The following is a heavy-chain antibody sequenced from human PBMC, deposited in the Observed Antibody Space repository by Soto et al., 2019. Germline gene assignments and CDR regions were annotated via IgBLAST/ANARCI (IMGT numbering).Heavy chain of an antibody. Sequence: GSLRLSCAASGFTFSSYSMNWVRQAPGKGLEWVSYISSSSSTIYYADSVKGRFTISRDNAKNSLYLQMNSLRAEDTAVYYCARVFWSGYYRDNWFDPWGQGTLVTVSS. CDR1: GFTFSSYS. D-gene: IGHD3-3*01. CDR2: ISSSSSTI. J-gene: IGHJ5*02. CDR3: ARVFWSGYYRDNWFDP. V-gene: IGHV3-48*01.